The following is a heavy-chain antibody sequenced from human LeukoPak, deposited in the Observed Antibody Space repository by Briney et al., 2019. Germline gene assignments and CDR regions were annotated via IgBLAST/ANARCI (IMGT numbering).Heavy chain of an antibody. V-gene: IGHV6-1*01. J-gene: IGHJ4*02. CDR3: GRETDFGVVTN. Sequence: SQSLSLTCAISGDSVSSNGASWNWIRQSPSRGLEWLGRTYYRSQQWHSDYAPSVKGRITLDPDTSKNQFSLQLNSMTPEDTAVYYCGRETDFGVVTNWGQGTLVTVSS. CDR1: GDSVSSNGAS. CDR2: TYYRSQQWHS. D-gene: IGHD3-3*01.